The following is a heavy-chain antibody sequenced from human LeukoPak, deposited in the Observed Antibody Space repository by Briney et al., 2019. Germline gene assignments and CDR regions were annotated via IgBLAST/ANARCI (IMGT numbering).Heavy chain of an antibody. CDR3: ARDYYYYMDV. CDR1: GFTFDDYG. J-gene: IGHJ6*03. CDR2: INWNGGST. Sequence: GGSLRLSCAASGFTFDDYGMSWDRQAPGKGLEWVSGINWNGGSTGYADSVKGRFTISRDNAKNSLYLQVNSLRAEDTALYYCARDYYYYMDVWGKGTTVTVSS. V-gene: IGHV3-20*04.